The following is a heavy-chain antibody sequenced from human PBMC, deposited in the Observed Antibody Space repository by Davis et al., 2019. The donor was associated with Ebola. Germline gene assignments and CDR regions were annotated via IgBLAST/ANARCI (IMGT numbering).Heavy chain of an antibody. Sequence: GSLRLSCAVSGDSINSHYWSWIRQPPGKGLEWIGYIHYSGSSNYNPSLKSRATVSVDTSKNQFSLTLRSVTAADTAVYYCARVGLSSWFYFDYWGQGTLVTVST. D-gene: IGHD6-13*01. CDR2: IHYSGSS. V-gene: IGHV4-59*11. CDR1: GDSINSHY. J-gene: IGHJ4*02. CDR3: ARVGLSSWFYFDY.